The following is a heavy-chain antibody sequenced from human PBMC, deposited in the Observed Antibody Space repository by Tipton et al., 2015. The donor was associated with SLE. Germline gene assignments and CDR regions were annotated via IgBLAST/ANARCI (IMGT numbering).Heavy chain of an antibody. Sequence: TLSLTCEVYGGSFSGYYWSWIRQPPGKGLEWIGEINHSGTTNYNPSLKSRVTVSVDTSKNQFSLKLSSVTAADTAVYYCARGGAYHDFWSGYYTPPFDIWGQGAMVTVSS. CDR1: GGSFSGYY. CDR2: INHSGTT. CDR3: ARGGAYHDFWSGYYTPPFDI. V-gene: IGHV4-34*01. D-gene: IGHD3-3*01. J-gene: IGHJ3*02.